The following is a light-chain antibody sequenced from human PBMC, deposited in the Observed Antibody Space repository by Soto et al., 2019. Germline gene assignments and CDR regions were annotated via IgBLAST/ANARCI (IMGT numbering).Light chain of an antibody. V-gene: IGKV2-29*03. CDR3: QHYNSYSEA. J-gene: IGKJ1*01. Sequence: VVMTQTPLSLAVATGQPASMSXKSSQSVVPITGETFLFWXLQKQGXSPHXXXDEXSTRVSGGPSRFSGSGSGTEFTLTISSLQPDDFANYYCQHYNSYSEAFGQGTKVEI. CDR2: EXS. CDR1: QSVVPITGETF.